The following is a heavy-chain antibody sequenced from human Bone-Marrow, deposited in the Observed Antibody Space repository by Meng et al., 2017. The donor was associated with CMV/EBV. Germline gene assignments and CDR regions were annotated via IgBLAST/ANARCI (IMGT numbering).Heavy chain of an antibody. Sequence: ESLKISCKGSGYSFTTYWIAWVRQMPGKGLEWMGIMYPGGSETTYSPSFHGQVTISVDKSISTAYLQWSSLKASDTAMYYCARTMAEAGTGGFDYWGQGTLVTVSS. CDR1: GYSFTTYW. CDR3: ARTMAEAGTGGFDY. V-gene: IGHV5-51*01. CDR2: MYPGGSET. D-gene: IGHD6-19*01. J-gene: IGHJ4*02.